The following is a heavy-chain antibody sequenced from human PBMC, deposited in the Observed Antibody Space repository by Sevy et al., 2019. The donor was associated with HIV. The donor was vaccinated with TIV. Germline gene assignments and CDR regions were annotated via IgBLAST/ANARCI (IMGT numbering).Heavy chain of an antibody. CDR1: GFTVSGNY. Sequence: GGSLRLSCEASGFTVSGNYMAWVRLAPGKGLEWVSLIDSGGSTYYADSVKGRFTISRDNAKNTLYLQMNPLRAEDTAVYFCARDRYYDASGYYYYYYSMDVWGQGTTVTVSS. CDR2: IDSGGST. CDR3: ARDRYYDASGYYYYYYSMDV. J-gene: IGHJ6*02. D-gene: IGHD3-22*01. V-gene: IGHV3-66*01.